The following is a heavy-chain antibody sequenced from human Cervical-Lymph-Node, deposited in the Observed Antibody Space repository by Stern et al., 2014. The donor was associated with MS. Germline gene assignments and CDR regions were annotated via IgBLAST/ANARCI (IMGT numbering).Heavy chain of an antibody. Sequence: VPLVESGAEVRKPGASVKVSCKTSGYTFTEYYMHWVRQAPGQGLEWMGWINPNSGGTKYAQKFQGWVTMTRDTSIGTVYMELSRLRSDDTAVYYCAREVDCSSTSCLYYYYAMDVWGQGTTVTVS. J-gene: IGHJ6*02. CDR1: GYTFTEYY. CDR2: INPNSGGT. D-gene: IGHD2-2*01. CDR3: AREVDCSSTSCLYYYYAMDV. V-gene: IGHV1-2*04.